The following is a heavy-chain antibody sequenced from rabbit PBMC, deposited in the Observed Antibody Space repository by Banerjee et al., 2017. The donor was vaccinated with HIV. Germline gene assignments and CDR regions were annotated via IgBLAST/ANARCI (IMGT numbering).Heavy chain of an antibody. J-gene: IGHJ6*01. CDR3: ARGDVGGLYYGMDL. D-gene: IGHD2-1*01. Sequence: WAKGRFTISKTSSTTVTLQMTSLTAADTATYFCARGDVGGLYYGMDLWGQGTLVTVS. V-gene: IGHV1S40*01.